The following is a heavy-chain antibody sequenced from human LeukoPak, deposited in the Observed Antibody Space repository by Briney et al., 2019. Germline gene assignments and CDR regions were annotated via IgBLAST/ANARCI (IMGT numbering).Heavy chain of an antibody. CDR3: ARETSTGTTGWMTYYMDV. CDR2: MNPNSGNT. J-gene: IGHJ6*03. V-gene: IGHV1-8*03. Sequence: ASVKVSCKASGYTFTSYDINWVRQATGQGLEWKGWMNPNSGNTGYAQKFQGRVTITRNTSISTAYMELSSLRSEDTAVYYCARETSTGTTGWMTYYMDVWGKGTTVTVSS. D-gene: IGHD1-7*01. CDR1: GYTFTSYD.